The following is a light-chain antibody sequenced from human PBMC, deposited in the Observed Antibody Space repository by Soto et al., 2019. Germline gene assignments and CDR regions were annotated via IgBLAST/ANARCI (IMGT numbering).Light chain of an antibody. J-gene: IGLJ2*01. CDR1: SSDVGGYNY. CDR3: SSYAGTNIVV. CDR2: EVN. Sequence: QSVLTQPPSASGSPGQSLTISCTGTSSDVGGYNYASWYQQHPGKAPKLMIYEVNKRPSGVPDRFSGSTSGNTASLTVSGLQAEDEADYYCSSYAGTNIVVFGGGTKLTVL. V-gene: IGLV2-8*01.